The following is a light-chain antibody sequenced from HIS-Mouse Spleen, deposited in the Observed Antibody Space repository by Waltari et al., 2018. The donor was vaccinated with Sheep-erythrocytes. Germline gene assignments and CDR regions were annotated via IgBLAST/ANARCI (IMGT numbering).Light chain of an antibody. CDR1: SSDVGGYNY. CDR3: CSYAGSYNHV. V-gene: IGLV2-11*01. J-gene: IGLJ1*01. Sequence: QSALTQPRSVSGSPGQSVTISCTGTSSDVGGYNYVSWYQQHPGKAPKLMIYDVITRPSGVPDRLSGSKSGNTASLTISGLQAEDEADYYCCSYAGSYNHVFATGTKVTVL. CDR2: DVI.